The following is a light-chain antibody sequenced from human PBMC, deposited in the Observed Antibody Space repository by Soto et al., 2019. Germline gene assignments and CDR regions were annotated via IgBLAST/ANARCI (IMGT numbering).Light chain of an antibody. CDR2: DSN. V-gene: IGLV1-51*01. J-gene: IGLJ2*01. CDR1: SSNIGNNP. CDR3: GTWDYSLSVVV. Sequence: QSALTQPPSVSAAPGQKVTISCSGSSSNIGNNPLSWYQQVPGAAPKLLIYDSNKRPSGIPDRFSGSKSGTSATLGITGLQTGDEADYYCGTWDYSLSVVVFGGGTKLTVL.